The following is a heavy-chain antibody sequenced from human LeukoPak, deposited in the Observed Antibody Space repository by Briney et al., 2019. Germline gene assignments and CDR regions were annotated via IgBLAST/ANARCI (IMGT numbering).Heavy chain of an antibody. CDR1: GFTFSGSD. Sequence: GGSLRLSCAASGFTFSGSDIHWVRQASGIGLEWVGRITTKPDNYATAYAASVKGRFTISRDDSESTAYLQMNSLKTEDTAVYYCTTYRSGHYWGQGTLVTVSS. V-gene: IGHV3-73*01. CDR2: ITTKPDNYAT. CDR3: TTYRSGHY. J-gene: IGHJ4*02. D-gene: IGHD6-19*01.